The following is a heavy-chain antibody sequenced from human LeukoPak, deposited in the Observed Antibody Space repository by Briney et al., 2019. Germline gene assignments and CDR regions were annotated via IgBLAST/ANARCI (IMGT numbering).Heavy chain of an antibody. CDR2: ISSSRTYI. V-gene: IGHV3-21*01. CDR3: ARDLLPNYYDSSGPPDY. CDR1: GFTFSSYS. J-gene: IGHJ4*02. Sequence: PGGSLRLSCAASGFTFSSYSLNWVGQAPGKGLEWVSSISSSRTYIYYADSVKGRFTISRDNAKNSLYLQMNSLRAEDTAVYYCARDLLPNYYDSSGPPDYWGQGTLVTVSS. D-gene: IGHD3-22*01.